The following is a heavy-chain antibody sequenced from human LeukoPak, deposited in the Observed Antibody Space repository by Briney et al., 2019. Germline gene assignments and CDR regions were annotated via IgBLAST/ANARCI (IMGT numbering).Heavy chain of an antibody. CDR3: ARGQPQWLVPGAADFYYYYGMEV. J-gene: IGHJ6*02. CDR2: TNPNNCGT. D-gene: IGHD6-19*01. V-gene: IGHV1-2*02. Sequence: GASVKVSCKASGYTFTGYYMLWVRQAPGQGLEWMGWTNPNNCGTNYAQKFQGTVTMTRDTAISTAYMELSRLRSDDTVVYYCARGQPQWLVPGAADFYYYYGMEVWGQGTTVTVSS. CDR1: GYTFTGYY.